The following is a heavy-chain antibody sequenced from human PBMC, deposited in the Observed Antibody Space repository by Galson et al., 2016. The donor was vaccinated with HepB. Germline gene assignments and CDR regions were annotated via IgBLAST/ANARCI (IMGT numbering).Heavy chain of an antibody. CDR1: GYSFTSYW. V-gene: IGHV5-51*01. D-gene: IGHD1-26*01. CDR2: TYPGDSDI. J-gene: IGHJ5*02. Sequence: QSGAEVKKPGESLKISCTASGYSFTSYWIGWVRQLPGKGLEWMGITYPGDSDITYSPSFQGQVTISADKSLSTAYLQWSSLKASDTATYYCASQRFSGSYGWFDPWGQGTQVTVSS. CDR3: ASQRFSGSYGWFDP.